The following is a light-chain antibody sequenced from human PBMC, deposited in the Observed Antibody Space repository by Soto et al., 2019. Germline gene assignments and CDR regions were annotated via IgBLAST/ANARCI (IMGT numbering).Light chain of an antibody. CDR1: QSVSSN. CDR3: QQYNNCPPVT. J-gene: IGKJ2*01. Sequence: EIVMTQSPATLSVSPGERATLSCRASQSVSSNLAWYQQKPVQAPRLLIYAASTRATGIPARFSGSASGTEFTLTISSLQSEDFAVYYCQQYNNCPPVTFGQGTKLEIK. CDR2: AAS. V-gene: IGKV3-15*01.